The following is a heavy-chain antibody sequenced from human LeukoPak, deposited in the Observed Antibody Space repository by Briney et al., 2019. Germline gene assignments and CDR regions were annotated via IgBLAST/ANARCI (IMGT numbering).Heavy chain of an antibody. CDR2: ISGSGGST. V-gene: IGHV3-23*01. J-gene: IGHJ4*02. CDR3: AKAVSGNYIKGFDY. CDR1: GFTFSSYA. Sequence: GGSLRLSCAASGFTFSSYAMNWVRQAPGKGLEWVSAISGSGGSTYYADSVKGRFTISRDNSKNTLYLQMNSLRAEDTAVYYCAKAVSGNYIKGFDYWGQGILVAVSS. D-gene: IGHD1-26*01.